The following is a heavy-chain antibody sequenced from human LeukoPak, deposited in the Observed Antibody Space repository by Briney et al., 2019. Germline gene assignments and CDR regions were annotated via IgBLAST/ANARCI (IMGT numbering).Heavy chain of an antibody. V-gene: IGHV3-21*01. J-gene: IGHJ4*02. CDR2: ISSSSSYI. D-gene: IGHD6-13*01. Sequence: GGSLRLSCVASGFTFSSYSMNWVRQAPGKGLEWLSSISSSSSYIYYADSVKGRFTISRDNAKNSLYLQMNSLRAEDTAVYYCARVWSPPYTSSWPYYFDFWGQGTLVTVSS. CDR1: GFTFSSYS. CDR3: ARVWSPPYTSSWPYYFDF.